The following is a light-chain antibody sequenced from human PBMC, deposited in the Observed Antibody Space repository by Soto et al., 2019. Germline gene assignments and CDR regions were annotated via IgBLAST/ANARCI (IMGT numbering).Light chain of an antibody. CDR3: QQYNNWPYT. CDR2: GAS. Sequence: EIVMTQSPATLSVSPGERATLSCRASQSVSSNLAWYQQKPGQAPRLLIYGASTRATGIPASFSGSGSGTAFSLIITTLQSEDFAVYYCQQYNNWPYTFGQGTELEVK. J-gene: IGKJ2*01. V-gene: IGKV3-15*01. CDR1: QSVSSN.